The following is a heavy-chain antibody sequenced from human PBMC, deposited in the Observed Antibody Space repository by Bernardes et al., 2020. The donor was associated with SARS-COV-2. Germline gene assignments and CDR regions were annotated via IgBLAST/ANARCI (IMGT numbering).Heavy chain of an antibody. Sequence: GGSLRLSCAASGFTVSSNYMSWVRQAPGKGLEWVSVIYSDGSTYYADSVKGRFTISRDNSKNTLYLQVNSLRAEDTAVYYCARGEYSSGWSAADYWGQGTLVTVSS. D-gene: IGHD6-19*01. V-gene: IGHV3-66*01. CDR1: GFTVSSNY. J-gene: IGHJ4*02. CDR2: IYSDGST. CDR3: ARGEYSSGWSAADY.